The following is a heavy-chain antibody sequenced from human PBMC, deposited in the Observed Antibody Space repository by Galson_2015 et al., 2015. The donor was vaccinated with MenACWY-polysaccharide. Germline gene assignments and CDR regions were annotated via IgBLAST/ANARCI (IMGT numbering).Heavy chain of an antibody. V-gene: IGHV3-48*01. CDR3: ARERATVIADSNGMDV. Sequence: SLRLSCAASGFDFTRYNMNWVRQAPGKGLEWLSYITGSSETIYYADSVKGRFTISRDNAQKSLVLQLRSLTVEDTAVYYCARERATVIADSNGMDVWGQGTAVTVSS. CDR1: GFDFTRYN. D-gene: IGHD2-21*01. J-gene: IGHJ6*02. CDR2: ITGSSETI.